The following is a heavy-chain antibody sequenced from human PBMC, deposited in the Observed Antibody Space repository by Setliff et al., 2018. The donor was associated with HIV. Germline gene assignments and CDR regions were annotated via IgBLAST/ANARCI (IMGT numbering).Heavy chain of an antibody. V-gene: IGHV4-31*02. Sequence: SETLSLTCSVSGGSITSGGHYWSWIRHLPGKGLEWIGYIHYTGSNFYNPSLTDRLTLSVDTSDNQFSLKLTSVTAADTAVYYCARGGSSRAAWFDSWGQGTRVTVSS. CDR1: GGSITSGGHY. CDR3: ARGGSSRAAWFDS. D-gene: IGHD6-6*01. J-gene: IGHJ5*01. CDR2: IHYTGSN.